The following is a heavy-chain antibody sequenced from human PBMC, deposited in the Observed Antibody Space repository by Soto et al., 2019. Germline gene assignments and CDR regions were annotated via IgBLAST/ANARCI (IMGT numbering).Heavy chain of an antibody. J-gene: IGHJ6*02. V-gene: IGHV3-23*01. D-gene: IGHD3-22*01. Sequence: PGGSLRLSCAASGFTFSNYAMRWVRQAPGKGLEWVSAIGSSGDTYYADPVKGRFTMSRDNSKNTIHLQMNSLKAEDTAVYYCAKDSYDNNGYKRRKDGMDVWGQGTTVTVSS. CDR2: IGSSGDT. CDR1: GFTFSNYA. CDR3: AKDSYDNNGYKRRKDGMDV.